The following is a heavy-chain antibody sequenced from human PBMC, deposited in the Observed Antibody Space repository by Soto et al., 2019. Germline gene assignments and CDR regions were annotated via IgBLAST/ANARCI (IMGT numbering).Heavy chain of an antibody. CDR3: ATPGYNWDIFDF. CDR2: IKSETSGGTA. J-gene: IGHJ4*02. D-gene: IGHD1-20*01. V-gene: IGHV3-15*01. Sequence: GGSLRLSCAGSGFTFNNAWMTWVRQAPGKGLEWVGRIKSETSGGTADYAAPVKGRFTISRDDSTKTLYLQMNSLKTEDTAVYYCATPGYNWDIFDFWGQGTLVTVSS. CDR1: GFTFNNAW.